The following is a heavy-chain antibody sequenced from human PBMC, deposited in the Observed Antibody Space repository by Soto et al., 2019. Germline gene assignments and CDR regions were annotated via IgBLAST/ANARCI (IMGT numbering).Heavy chain of an antibody. J-gene: IGHJ3*02. D-gene: IGHD6-19*01. CDR1: GFTFNSYA. CDR2: ISGSGGST. CDR3: AIGWGDYICGWYGAFDI. Sequence: EVQLLESGGGLVQPGGSLRLSCAASGFTFNSYAMSWVRQAPGKGLEWVSVISGSGGSTYYADSVKGRFTISRDNSKSRRSLQMDWLRAECTGVYYCAIGWGDYICGWYGAFDIWGQGTMVTVSS. V-gene: IGHV3-23*01.